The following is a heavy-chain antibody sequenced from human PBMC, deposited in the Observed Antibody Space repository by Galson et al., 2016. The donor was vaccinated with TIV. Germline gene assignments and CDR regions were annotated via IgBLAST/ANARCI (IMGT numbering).Heavy chain of an antibody. Sequence: SVKVSCKASGGTFSSYVFNWVRLAPGQGLEWMGGIIPLFRTTNYAQKFQGRVTITADKSTSTAYMELNSLKYGDTAVYYCATDRNTAFDTYHYYYGMDVWGQGTTVIVSS. CDR2: IIPLFRTT. CDR3: ATDRNTAFDTYHYYYGMDV. J-gene: IGHJ6*02. V-gene: IGHV1-69*06. CDR1: GGTFSSYV. D-gene: IGHD5-18*01.